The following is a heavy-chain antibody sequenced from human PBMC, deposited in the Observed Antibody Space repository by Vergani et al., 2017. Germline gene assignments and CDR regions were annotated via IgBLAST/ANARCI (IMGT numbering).Heavy chain of an antibody. CDR2: ISYDGSNK. Sequence: QVQLVESGGGVVQPGRSLRLSCAASGFTFSSYGMHWVRQAPGKGLEWVAVISYDGSNKYYADSVKGRFTISRDNSKNTLYLQMNSLRAEDTAVYYCAREGDCGGDCYFGRAFDIWGQGTMVTVSS. CDR3: AREGDCGGDCYFGRAFDI. D-gene: IGHD2-21*02. V-gene: IGHV3-30*03. J-gene: IGHJ3*02. CDR1: GFTFSSYG.